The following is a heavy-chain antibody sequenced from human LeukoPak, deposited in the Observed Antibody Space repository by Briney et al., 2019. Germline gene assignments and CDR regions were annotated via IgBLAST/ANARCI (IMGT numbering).Heavy chain of an antibody. CDR1: GCSFSSYY. J-gene: IGHJ6*03. Sequence: SATLSLTCTASGCSFSSYYVRWIRQPPGKGLEWLGNIYYSGSTNYNPSLKNRVTISVDTSKNQFSLKLSSVTAADTAVYYCARAFWSGYYVYYYYMDVWGKGTTVTVSS. CDR2: IYYSGST. V-gene: IGHV4-59*01. CDR3: ARAFWSGYYVYYYYMDV. D-gene: IGHD3-3*01.